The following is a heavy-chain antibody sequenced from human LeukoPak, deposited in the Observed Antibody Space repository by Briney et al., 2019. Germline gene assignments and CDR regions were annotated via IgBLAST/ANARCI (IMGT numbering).Heavy chain of an antibody. CDR2: IYYSGST. J-gene: IGHJ5*02. D-gene: IGHD5-18*01. CDR3: ASSVDTAMVYHH. Sequence: SETLSLTCTVSGGSISSYYWSWIRQPPGKGLEWIGYIYYSGSTNYNPSLKSRVTISVDTSKNQFSLKLSSVTAADTAVYYCASSVDTAMVYHHWGQGTLVTVSS. V-gene: IGHV4-59*01. CDR1: GGSISSYY.